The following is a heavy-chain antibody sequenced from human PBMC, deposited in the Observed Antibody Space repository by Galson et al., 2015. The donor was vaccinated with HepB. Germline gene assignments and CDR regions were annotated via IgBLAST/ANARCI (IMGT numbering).Heavy chain of an antibody. CDR2: INPNSGGT. Sequence: SCKASGYTFTGYYIHWVRQAPGQGLEWMGWINPNSGGTNYAQKFQGRVTMTRGTSISTAYMELSRLRSDDTAVYYRARDLSRGTVATFYYYYYYMDVWGKGTTVTVSS. J-gene: IGHJ6*03. CDR1: GYTFTGYY. D-gene: IGHD4-23*01. CDR3: ARDLSRGTVATFYYYYYYMDV. V-gene: IGHV1-2*02.